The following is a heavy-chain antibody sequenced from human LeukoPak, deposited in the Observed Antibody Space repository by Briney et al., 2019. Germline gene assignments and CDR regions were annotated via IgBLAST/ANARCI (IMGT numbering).Heavy chain of an antibody. D-gene: IGHD6-19*01. V-gene: IGHV1-2*02. J-gene: IGHJ4*02. Sequence: ASVKVSCKASVYTFTNFYMHWVRQAPGQGLEWMGWINPNSGGTNYAQKFQGRVTMTRDTSISTAYMELSRLRSDDTAVYYCARGAASSGWLLFDYWGQGTLVTVSS. CDR1: VYTFTNFY. CDR2: INPNSGGT. CDR3: ARGAASSGWLLFDY.